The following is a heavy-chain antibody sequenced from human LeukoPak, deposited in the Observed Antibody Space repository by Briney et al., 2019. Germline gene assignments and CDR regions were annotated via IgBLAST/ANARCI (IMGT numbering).Heavy chain of an antibody. V-gene: IGHV3-66*01. CDR1: GFTVSSNY. J-gene: IGHJ4*02. CDR3: AREGGYGGNDHDY. CDR2: IYSGGST. Sequence: GGSLRLSCAASGFTVSSNYMSWVRQAPGKGLEWVSVIYSGGSTYYADSVKGRFTISRDNSKNTLYHQMNSLRAEDTAVYYCAREGGYGGNDHDYWGQGTLVTVSS. D-gene: IGHD4-23*01.